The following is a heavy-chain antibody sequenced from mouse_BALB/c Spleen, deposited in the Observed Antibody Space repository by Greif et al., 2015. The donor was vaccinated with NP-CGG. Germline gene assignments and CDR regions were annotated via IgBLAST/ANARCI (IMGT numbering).Heavy chain of an antibody. CDR2: ISDGGSYT. V-gene: IGHV5-4*02. CDR1: GFTFSDYY. Sequence: DVKLVESGGGLVKPGGSLKLSCAASGFTFSDYYMYWVRQTPEKRLEWVATISDGGSYTYYPDSVKGRFTISRDNAKNNLYLQMSSLKSEDTAMYYCARDIIYDGYHYYAMDYWGQGTSVTVSS. D-gene: IGHD2-3*01. CDR3: ARDIIYDGYHYYAMDY. J-gene: IGHJ4*01.